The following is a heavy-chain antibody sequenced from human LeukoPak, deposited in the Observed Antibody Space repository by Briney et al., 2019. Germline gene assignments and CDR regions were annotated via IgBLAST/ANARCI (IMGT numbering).Heavy chain of an antibody. CDR3: AKDRLIDDYGDSDY. CDR2: ISGSGGST. D-gene: IGHD4-17*01. CDR1: GFTFSSYA. J-gene: IGHJ4*02. Sequence: GGSLRLSCAASGFTFSSYAMSWVRQAPGKGLEWVSAISGSGGSTYYAGSVKGRFTISRDNSKNTLYLQMNSLRAEDTAVYYCAKDRLIDDYGDSDYWGQGTLVTVSS. V-gene: IGHV3-23*01.